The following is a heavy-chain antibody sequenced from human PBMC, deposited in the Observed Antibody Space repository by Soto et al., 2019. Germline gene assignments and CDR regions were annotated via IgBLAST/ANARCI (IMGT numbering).Heavy chain of an antibody. Sequence: ASVKVSCKASGYTLTELSMHWVRQAPGKGLEWMGGFDPEDGETIYAQKFQGRVTMTGDTSTDTAYMELSSLRSEDTAVYYCATLKGNWFDPWGQGTLVTVSS. CDR2: FDPEDGET. V-gene: IGHV1-24*01. CDR3: ATLKGNWFDP. J-gene: IGHJ5*02. CDR1: GYTLTELS.